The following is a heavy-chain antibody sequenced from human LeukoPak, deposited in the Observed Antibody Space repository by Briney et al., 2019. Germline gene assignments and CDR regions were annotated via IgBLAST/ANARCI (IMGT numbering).Heavy chain of an antibody. CDR3: AGVIYGSGNNWFDP. CDR2: IIPILGIA. D-gene: IGHD3-10*01. V-gene: IGHV1-69*04. CDR1: GGTFSSYA. Sequence: SVKASCKASGGTFSSYAISWVRQAPGQGLEWMGRIIPILGIANYAQKFQGRVTITADKSTSTAYMELSSLRSEDTAVYYCAGVIYGSGNNWFDPWGQGTLVTVSS. J-gene: IGHJ5*02.